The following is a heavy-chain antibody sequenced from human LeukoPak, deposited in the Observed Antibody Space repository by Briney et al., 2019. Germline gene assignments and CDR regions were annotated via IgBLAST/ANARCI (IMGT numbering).Heavy chain of an antibody. D-gene: IGHD3-22*01. CDR3: ARVYYYDSSGSLDY. CDR1: GDSVSTDSAG. V-gene: IGHV6-1*01. J-gene: IGHJ4*02. CDR2: TYYNSINSNWYK. Sequence: SQTLSLTCAISGDSVSTDSAGWNWIRQSPSRGLEWLGRTYYNSINSNWYKDYAPAVKSRITITPDTTKNQFSLKLSSVTAADTAVYYCARVYYYDSSGSLDYWGQGTLVTVSS.